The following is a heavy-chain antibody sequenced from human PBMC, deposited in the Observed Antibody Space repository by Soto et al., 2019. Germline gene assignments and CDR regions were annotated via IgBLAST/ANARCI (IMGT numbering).Heavy chain of an antibody. J-gene: IGHJ3*01. CDR3: TRDYGGAYESSGVPF. D-gene: IGHD3-22*01. CDR1: GGSISPYY. CDR2: IYYSGST. Sequence: QVQLQESGPGLVKPSETLSLTCTVSGGSISPYYWSWIRQPPGKGLEWIGFIYYSGSTSYNPSLKSRVTISVHTSKNQFSLKLSSMTAADTAVYYCTRDYGGAYESSGVPFWGQGTMVTVSS. V-gene: IGHV4-59*01.